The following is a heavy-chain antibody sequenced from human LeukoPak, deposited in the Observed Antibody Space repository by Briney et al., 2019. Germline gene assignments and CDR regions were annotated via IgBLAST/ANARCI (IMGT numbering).Heavy chain of an antibody. D-gene: IGHD3-9*01. CDR1: GSSINSYY. CDR3: ASGIRYFDWLPFDY. J-gene: IGHJ4*02. V-gene: IGHV4-59*01. Sequence: SETLSLTCTVSGSSINSYYWSWIRQPPGKGLEWIGYIYYSGSTNYNPSLKSRVTISVDTSKNLFSLKLSSVIAADTAVYYCASGIRYFDWLPFDYWGQGTLVTVSS. CDR2: IYYSGST.